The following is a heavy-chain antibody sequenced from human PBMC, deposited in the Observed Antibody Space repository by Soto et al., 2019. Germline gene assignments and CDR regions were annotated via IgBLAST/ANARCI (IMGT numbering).Heavy chain of an antibody. V-gene: IGHV1-18*01. CDR3: ARWAYSSGWYGGGYYYGMDV. J-gene: IGHJ6*02. CDR2: ISAYNGNT. D-gene: IGHD6-19*01. CDR1: GYTFTSYG. Sequence: QVQLVQSGAEVKKPGASVKVSCKASGYTFTSYGISWVRQAPGQGLEWMGWISAYNGNTNYAQKLQGRVTMTTDTSTSTDYMELRSLRSDDTAVYYCARWAYSSGWYGGGYYYGMDVWGQGTTVTVSS.